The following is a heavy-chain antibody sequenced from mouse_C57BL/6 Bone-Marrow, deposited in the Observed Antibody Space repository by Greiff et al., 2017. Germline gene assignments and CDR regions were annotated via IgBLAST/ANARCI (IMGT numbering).Heavy chain of an antibody. Sequence: VQLQQSGAELARPGASVKMSCKASGYTFTSYTMHWVKQRPGQGLEWIGYINPSSGYTKYNQKFKDKATLTADNSSSTAYMQLSSLTSEDSAVYYCARGGYAVYAMDYWGQGTSVTVSS. V-gene: IGHV1-4*01. CDR3: ARGGYAVYAMDY. J-gene: IGHJ4*01. CDR2: INPSSGYT. D-gene: IGHD2-10*02. CDR1: GYTFTSYT.